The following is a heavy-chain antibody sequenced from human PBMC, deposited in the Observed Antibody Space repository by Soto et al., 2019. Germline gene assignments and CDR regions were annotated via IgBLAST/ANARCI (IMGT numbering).Heavy chain of an antibody. J-gene: IGHJ3*02. V-gene: IGHV5-51*01. CDR1: GNSFNNW. Sequence: GESLKISCKGLGNSFNNWIGWVRQMPGKGLEWVGIIYPGDSDTRYSPSFQGQVTISADKSISTAYLQWSSLKPSDSAMYYCARTGARNDAFDIWGQGTAVTVSS. D-gene: IGHD7-27*01. CDR2: IYPGDSDT. CDR3: ARTGARNDAFDI.